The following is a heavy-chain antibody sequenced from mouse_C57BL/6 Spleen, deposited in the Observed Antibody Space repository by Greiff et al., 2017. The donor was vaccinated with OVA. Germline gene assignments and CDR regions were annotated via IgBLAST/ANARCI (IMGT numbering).Heavy chain of an antibody. CDR2: IDPENGDT. CDR3: TTFITTVVATRGY. Sequence: VHVKQSGAELVRPGASVKLSCTASGFNIKDDYMHWVKQRPEQGLEWIGWIDPENGDTEYASKFQGKATITADTSSNTAYLQLSSLTSEDTAVYYCTTFITTVVATRGYWGQGTTLTVSS. V-gene: IGHV14-4*01. J-gene: IGHJ2*01. CDR1: GFNIKDDY. D-gene: IGHD1-1*01.